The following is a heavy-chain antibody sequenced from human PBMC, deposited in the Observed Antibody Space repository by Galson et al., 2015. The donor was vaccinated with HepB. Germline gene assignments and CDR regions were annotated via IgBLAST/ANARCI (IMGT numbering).Heavy chain of an antibody. V-gene: IGHV3-30-3*01. D-gene: IGHD6-6*01. CDR1: GFTFRSYA. J-gene: IGHJ3*02. CDR2: ISYDGSNK. CDR3: AREFSSFHAFDI. Sequence: SLRLSCAASGFTFRSYAMHWVRQAPGKGLEWVAFISYDGSNKYYADSVKGRFRISRDNSKNTLYLQMNSLRAEDTAVYYCAREFSSFHAFDIWGQRTRVTVSS.